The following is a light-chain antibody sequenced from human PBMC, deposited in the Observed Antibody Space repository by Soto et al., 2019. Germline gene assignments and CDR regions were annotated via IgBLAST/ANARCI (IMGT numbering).Light chain of an antibody. CDR1: QSVSSN. Sequence: IVLTQSPATLSLSPGERATLSCRASQSVSSNLAWYQQKPGQAPRLLIYGASTRATGIPARFSGSGSGTDFTLTISSLEPEDFAVYYCQQRSNWPRTFGQGTKVDIK. CDR2: GAS. J-gene: IGKJ1*01. CDR3: QQRSNWPRT. V-gene: IGKV3-11*01.